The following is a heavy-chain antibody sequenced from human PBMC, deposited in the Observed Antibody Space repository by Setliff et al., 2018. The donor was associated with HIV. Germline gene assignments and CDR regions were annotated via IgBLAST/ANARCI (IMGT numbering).Heavy chain of an antibody. Sequence: SVKVSCKASGGIGTYAISWVRQAPGQGLEWMGGSIPNYSVEPQKFRDRVSIYVDQSRRTAYMELRNLRFDDTALYFCARGGRWWGPNNPSPHFYHMDLWGSGTSVTVSS. CDR3: ARGGRWWGPNNPSPHFYHMDL. D-gene: IGHD2-15*01. J-gene: IGHJ6*04. CDR2: SIPNYSVE. CDR1: GGIGTYA. V-gene: IGHV1-69*10.